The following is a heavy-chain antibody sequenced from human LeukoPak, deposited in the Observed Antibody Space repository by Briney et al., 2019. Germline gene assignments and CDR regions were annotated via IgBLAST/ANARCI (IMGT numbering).Heavy chain of an antibody. CDR3: ARDEVSMVRGVKYYFDY. CDR1: GFTFSSYS. V-gene: IGHV3-21*01. CDR2: ISSSSSYI. J-gene: IGHJ4*02. Sequence: PGGSLRLSCAASGFTFSSYSMNWVRQAPGKGLEWVSSISSSSSYIYYADSVKGRFTISRDNSKNSLYLQMNSLRAEDTAVYYCARDEVSMVRGVKYYFDYWGQGTLVTVSS. D-gene: IGHD3-10*01.